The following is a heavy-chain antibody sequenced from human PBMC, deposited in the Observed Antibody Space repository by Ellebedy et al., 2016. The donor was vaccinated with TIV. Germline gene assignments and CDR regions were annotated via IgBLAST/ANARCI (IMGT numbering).Heavy chain of an antibody. V-gene: IGHV1-58*02. CDR1: GFTFTSSA. D-gene: IGHD3-3*01. CDR3: AAVLVDFWSGLGAFDI. CDR2: IVVGSGNT. Sequence: AASVKVSCKASGFTFTSSAMQWVRQARGQRLEWIGWIVVGSGNTNYAQKFQERVTITRDMSTSTAYMELSSLRSEDTAVYYCAAVLVDFWSGLGAFDIWGQGTMVTVSS. J-gene: IGHJ3*02.